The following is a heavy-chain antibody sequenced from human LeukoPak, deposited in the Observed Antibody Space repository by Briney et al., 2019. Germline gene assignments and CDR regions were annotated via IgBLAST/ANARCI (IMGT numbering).Heavy chain of an antibody. CDR1: GGSISSGDYY. D-gene: IGHD4-11*01. Sequence: SETLSLTCTVSGGSISSGDYYWRWIRQPPGTGLEWVGYIYYSGSTYYNPSLKSRVTISVDTSKNQFSLKLSSVTAADTAVYYCARINDYSNYGSDYWGQGTLVTVSS. CDR2: IYYSGST. J-gene: IGHJ4*02. CDR3: ARINDYSNYGSDY. V-gene: IGHV4-30-4*08.